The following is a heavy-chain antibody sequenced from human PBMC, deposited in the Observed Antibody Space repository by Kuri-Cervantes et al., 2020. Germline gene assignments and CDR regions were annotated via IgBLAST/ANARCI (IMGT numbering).Heavy chain of an antibody. D-gene: IGHD4-17*01. J-gene: IGHJ4*02. CDR1: GGSISSYY. CDR2: IQEHGTIK. Sequence: ETLSLTCTVSGGSISSYYWSWVRQAPGRGLEWLATIQEHGTIKTYVDSVKGRFTISRDNDNNYLYLQMNSLIAEDTAVYYCARDRDFTTDYWGQGTLVTVSS. CDR3: ARDRDFTTDY. V-gene: IGHV3-7*01.